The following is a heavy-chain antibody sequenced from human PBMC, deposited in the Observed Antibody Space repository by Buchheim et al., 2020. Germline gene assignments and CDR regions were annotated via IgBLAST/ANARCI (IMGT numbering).Heavy chain of an antibody. D-gene: IGHD5-18*01. CDR3: AKESGYSYGSDYYYYGMDV. Sequence: QVQLVESGGGVVQPGRSLRLSCAASGFTFSSYGMHWVRQAPGKGLEWVAVISYDENNKYYADSVKGRFTFSRDNSKNTLYLQMNSLRGEDTAVYYCAKESGYSYGSDYYYYGMDVWGQGTT. CDR2: ISYDENNK. V-gene: IGHV3-30*18. CDR1: GFTFSSYG. J-gene: IGHJ6*02.